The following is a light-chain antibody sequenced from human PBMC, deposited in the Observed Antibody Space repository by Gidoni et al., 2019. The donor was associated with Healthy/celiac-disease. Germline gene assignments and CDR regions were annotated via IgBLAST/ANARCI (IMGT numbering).Light chain of an antibody. J-gene: IGKJ2*01. Sequence: GDRVTITCRASQSISSYLHWYQQKPGKAPKLLIYAASSLQSGVPSRFSGSGSGTDFTLTISSLQPEDFATYYCQQSYSTLMYTFGQGTKLEIK. CDR2: AAS. V-gene: IGKV1-39*01. CDR3: QQSYSTLMYT. CDR1: QSISSY.